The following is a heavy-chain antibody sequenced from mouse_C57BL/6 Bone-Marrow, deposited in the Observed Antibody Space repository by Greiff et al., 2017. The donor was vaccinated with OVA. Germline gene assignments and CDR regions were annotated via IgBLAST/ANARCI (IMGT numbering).Heavy chain of an antibody. CDR1: GFTFSSYG. V-gene: IGHV5-6*01. J-gene: IGHJ2*01. CDR3: ARANFHFVY. Sequence: EVKLMESGGDLVKPGGSLKLSCAASGFTFSSYGMSWVRQTPDKRLEWVATISSGGSYTYYPDSVKGRFTISRDNAKNTLYLQMSSLKSEDTAMYYCARANFHFVYWGQGTTLTVSS. CDR2: ISSGGSYT. D-gene: IGHD4-1*01.